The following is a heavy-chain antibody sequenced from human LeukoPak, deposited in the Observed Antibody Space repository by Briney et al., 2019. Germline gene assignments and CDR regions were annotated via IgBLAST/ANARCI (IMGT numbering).Heavy chain of an antibody. CDR3: GTEGGARGVDTVRYEY. J-gene: IGHJ1*01. V-gene: IGHV3-74*01. Sequence: GGSLRLSCAASGFTFSSYWMHWVRQAPGKGLEWVSRINEDGSIITYADSVKGRFTISRDNAKNTLYLQMTSLRPEDTAVYFCGTEGGARGVDTVRYEYWGQGTLVTVSS. CDR2: INEDGSII. CDR1: GFTFSSYW. D-gene: IGHD2-8*02.